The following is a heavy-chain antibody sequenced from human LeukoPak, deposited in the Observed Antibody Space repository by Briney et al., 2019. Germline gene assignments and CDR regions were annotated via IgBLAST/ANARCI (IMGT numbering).Heavy chain of an antibody. CDR3: ANTIVATILPGDNAAFDI. CDR1: GFTFSSYA. Sequence: PGGSLRLSCAASGFTFSSYAMQWVRQGPGKGLEGVADTSYDGSNKYYADSVKGRFTISRDNSKNTLYLQMNSLRAEDTAVYYCANTIVATILPGDNAAFDIWGQGTMVTVSS. D-gene: IGHD5-12*01. CDR2: TSYDGSNK. V-gene: IGHV3-30-3*02. J-gene: IGHJ3*02.